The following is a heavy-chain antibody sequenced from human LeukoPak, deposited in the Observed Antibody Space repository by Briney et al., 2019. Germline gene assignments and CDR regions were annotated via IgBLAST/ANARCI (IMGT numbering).Heavy chain of an antibody. CDR2: IKQDGSEK. J-gene: IGHJ4*02. V-gene: IGHV3-7*01. D-gene: IGHD3-3*01. Sequence: GGSLRLSCAASGFTFSTYWMSWVRQAPGKGLEWVANIKQDGSEKYYVDSVKGRFPISRDNAKNSLYLQMNTLRPEDTGVYYCARERQNKDFWSGGDYWGQGTLVTVSS. CDR1: GFTFSTYW. CDR3: ARERQNKDFWSGGDY.